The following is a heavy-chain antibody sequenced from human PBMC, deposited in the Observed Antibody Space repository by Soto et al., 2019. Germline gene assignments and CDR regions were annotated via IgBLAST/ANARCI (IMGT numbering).Heavy chain of an antibody. J-gene: IGHJ4*02. D-gene: IGHD6-13*01. Sequence: LSLSCAASGFTFTDYALSWVRQAPGKGLEWVATISGIGGSTYLADSVKGRLSISRDNSKNTVSLLMNSLRAEDTAVYFCARGSSGYISSWYYFDYWGRGTLGT. CDR3: ARGSSGYISSWYYFDY. CDR1: GFTFTDYA. V-gene: IGHV3-23*01. CDR2: ISGIGGST.